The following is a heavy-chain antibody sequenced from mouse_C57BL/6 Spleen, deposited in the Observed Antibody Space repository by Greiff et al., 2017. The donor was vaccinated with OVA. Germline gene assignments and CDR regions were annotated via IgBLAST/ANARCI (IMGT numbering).Heavy chain of an antibody. CDR3: ARIYYGSSIYAMDY. Sequence: SGPVLVKPGASVKMSCKASGYTFTDYYMNWVKQSHGKSLEWIGVINPYNGGTSYNQKFKGKATLTVDKSSSTAYMELNSLTSEDSAVYYCARIYYGSSIYAMDYWGQGTSVTVSS. D-gene: IGHD1-1*01. J-gene: IGHJ4*01. CDR1: GYTFTDYY. V-gene: IGHV1-19*01. CDR2: INPYNGGT.